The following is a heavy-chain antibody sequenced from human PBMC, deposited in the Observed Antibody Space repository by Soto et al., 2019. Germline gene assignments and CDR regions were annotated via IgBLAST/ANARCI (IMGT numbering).Heavy chain of an antibody. CDR1: GGSITSYY. D-gene: IGHD3-16*01. J-gene: IGHJ4*02. CDR3: AIVREGVDY. V-gene: IGHV4-59*01. CDR2: ISYGGNT. Sequence: QVHLQESGPGLVKPSETLSLTCDVSGGSITSYYWTWIRQPPGKGLEWIGYISYGGNTHFNAYFHPSLKPRVTISADTSKNQFSLILTSVTAADTAVYYCAIVREGVDYWGQGALVTVPS.